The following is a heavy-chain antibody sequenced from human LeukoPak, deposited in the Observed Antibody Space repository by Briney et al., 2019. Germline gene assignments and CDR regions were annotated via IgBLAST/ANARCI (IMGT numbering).Heavy chain of an antibody. CDR3: ARESGSYYSLDY. CDR1: GYTFTSYG. CDR2: ISAYNGNT. D-gene: IGHD3-10*01. J-gene: IGHJ4*02. V-gene: IGHV1-18*01. Sequence: ASVKVSCKASGYTFTSYGISWVRQAPGQGLEWVGWISAYNGNTNYAQKLQGRVTMTTDTSTSTAYMELRSLRSEDTAVYYCARESGSYYSLDYWGQGTLVTVSS.